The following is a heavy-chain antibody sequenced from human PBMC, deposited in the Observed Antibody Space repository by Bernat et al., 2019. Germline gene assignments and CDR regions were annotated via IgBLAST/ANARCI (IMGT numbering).Heavy chain of an antibody. J-gene: IGHJ4*02. D-gene: IGHD3-3*01. Sequence: EVQLVESGGGLVQPGGSLRLSCAASGFTFSSYWMHWVRQAPGKGLVWVSRFHSDGTTTTYADSVKGRFTISRNNAKNTVYLQMNSLRAEDTAVSYCARARYYDLIDYWGQGTLVTVSS. CDR1: GFTFSSYW. V-gene: IGHV3-74*01. CDR2: FHSDGTTT. CDR3: ARARYYDLIDY.